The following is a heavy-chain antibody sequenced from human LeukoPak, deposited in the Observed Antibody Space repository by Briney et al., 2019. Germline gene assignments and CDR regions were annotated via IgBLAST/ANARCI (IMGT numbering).Heavy chain of an antibody. D-gene: IGHD2-21*01. Sequence: ASVKVSCKASGYTFTSYYTHWVRQAPGQGLEWMGIINPSGGSTSYAQKFQGRVTMTRDTSTSTVYMELSSLRSEDTAVYYCAREDGVDCGGDCYSGGAFDIWGQGTMVTVSS. CDR2: INPSGGST. J-gene: IGHJ3*02. V-gene: IGHV1-46*01. CDR3: AREDGVDCGGDCYSGGAFDI. CDR1: GYTFTSYY.